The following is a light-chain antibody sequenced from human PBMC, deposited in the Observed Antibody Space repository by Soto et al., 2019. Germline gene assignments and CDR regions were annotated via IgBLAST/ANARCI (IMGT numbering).Light chain of an antibody. CDR1: QNINNY. V-gene: IGKV1-33*01. J-gene: IGKJ5*01. Sequence: DIQMTQSPASLSVSVGDRVTITCQASQNINNYLNWYQQKPGRAPTLLIYDASNLEAGVPSRFRGSGSGTDFTFTSSLLQPEDIAKYYCQYDDKPPTFGQGTRLEIK. CDR2: DAS. CDR3: QYDDKPPT.